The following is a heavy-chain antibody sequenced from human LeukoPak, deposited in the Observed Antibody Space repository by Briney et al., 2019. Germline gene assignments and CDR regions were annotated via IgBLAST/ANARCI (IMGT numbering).Heavy chain of an antibody. D-gene: IGHD3-22*01. CDR2: IWYDGSNK. Sequence: GGSLRLSCAASGFTFSSYGMHWVRQAPGKGLEWVAIIWYDGSNKYYADSVKGRFTISRDNSKNTLYLQMNSLRAEDTAVYYYAKDRDYYDSSGLCYFDFWGQGTLVTVSS. CDR1: GFTFSSYG. CDR3: AKDRDYYDSSGLCYFDF. V-gene: IGHV3-33*06. J-gene: IGHJ4*02.